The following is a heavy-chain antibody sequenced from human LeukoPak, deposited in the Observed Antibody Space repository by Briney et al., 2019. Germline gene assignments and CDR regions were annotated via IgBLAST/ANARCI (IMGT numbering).Heavy chain of an antibody. V-gene: IGHV4-61*05. Sequence: PSETLSLTCTVSGGSISSSSYYWGWIRQPPGKGLEWIGYIYYSGSTNYNPSLKSRVTISVDTSKNQFSLKLSSVTAADTAVYYCASSGYEAWYFDLWGRGTLVTVSS. CDR3: ASSGYEAWYFDL. CDR1: GGSISSSSYY. D-gene: IGHD5-12*01. CDR2: IYYSGST. J-gene: IGHJ2*01.